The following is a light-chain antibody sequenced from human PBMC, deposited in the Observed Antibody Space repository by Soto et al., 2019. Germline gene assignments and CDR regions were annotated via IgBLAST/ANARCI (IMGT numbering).Light chain of an antibody. CDR2: DAS. CDR3: QQRHNWPIT. J-gene: IGKJ5*01. Sequence: EIVLTQSPGTLSLSPGERATLSCRASQSVSSYLAWYQQKPGQAPRLLIYDASTRATGIPARFSASGSGTDFTLTISGLEPADLGVYYCQQRHNWPITFGQGTRLEIK. V-gene: IGKV3-11*01. CDR1: QSVSSY.